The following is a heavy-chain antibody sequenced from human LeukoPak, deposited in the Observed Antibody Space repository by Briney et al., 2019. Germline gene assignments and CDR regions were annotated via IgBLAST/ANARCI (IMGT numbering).Heavy chain of an antibody. V-gene: IGHV3-74*01. CDR1: GFMLSSTW. Sequence: PGGSLRLSCAASGFMLSSTWMHWVRQAPGKGLVWVSRINSDATSTSYADPVRGRFTISRDDAKNTMYLQMNSLRAEDTAMYYCVRGSPGYSSSWHAYWGQGTLVTVSS. J-gene: IGHJ4*02. D-gene: IGHD6-13*01. CDR2: INSDATST. CDR3: VRGSPGYSSSWHAY.